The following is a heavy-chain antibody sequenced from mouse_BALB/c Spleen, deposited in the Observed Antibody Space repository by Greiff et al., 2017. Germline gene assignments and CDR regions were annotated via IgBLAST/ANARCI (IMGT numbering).Heavy chain of an antibody. CDR1: GFTFTDYY. V-gene: IGHV7-3*02. J-gene: IGHJ4*01. CDR2: IRNKANGYTT. D-gene: IGHD2-1*01. Sequence: EVKLMESGGGLVQPGGSLRLSCATSGFTFTDYYMSWVRQPPGKALEWLGFIRNKANGYTTEYSASVKGRFTISRDNSQSILYLQMNTLRAEDSATYYCARDGNYNAMDYWGQGTSVTVS. CDR3: ARDGNYNAMDY.